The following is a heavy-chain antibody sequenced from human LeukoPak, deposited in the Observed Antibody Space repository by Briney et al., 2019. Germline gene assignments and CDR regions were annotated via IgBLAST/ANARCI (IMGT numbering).Heavy chain of an antibody. CDR3: ATAHYGDYDAIDI. CDR1: GYTVTELS. J-gene: IGHJ3*02. CDR2: FDPEDGET. Sequence: GASVKVSCKVSGYTVTELSMHWVRQAPGKGLEWMGGFDPEDGETIYAQKFQGRVTMTEDTSTDTAYMELSSLRSEDTAVYYCATAHYGDYDAIDIWGQGTMVTVSS. D-gene: IGHD4-17*01. V-gene: IGHV1-24*01.